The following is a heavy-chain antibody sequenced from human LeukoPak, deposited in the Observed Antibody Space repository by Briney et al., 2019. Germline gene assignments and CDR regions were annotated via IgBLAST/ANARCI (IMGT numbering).Heavy chain of an antibody. CDR3: ARDHRYKKPSLAYRRFDL. J-gene: IGHJ5*02. Sequence: MPGGSLRLSCAASGFAFNTYAMNWVRQAPGKGLEWVPSINHHSGFIYYADSVKGRFTISRDNAQSSLYLEMNSLRAEDTAVYYCARDHRYKKPSLAYRRFDLWGPGTLVTVSS. D-gene: IGHD2-2*02. V-gene: IGHV3-21*01. CDR1: GFAFNTYA. CDR2: INHHSGFI.